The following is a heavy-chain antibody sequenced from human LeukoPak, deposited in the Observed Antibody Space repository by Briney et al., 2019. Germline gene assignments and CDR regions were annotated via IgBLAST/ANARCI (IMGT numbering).Heavy chain of an antibody. CDR1: GFPFSSYA. Sequence: PGGSLRLSCAASGFPFSSYAMYWVRQAPGEGLVWVSHVHGDGNNIGYADFVEGRFTISRDNAKNTLYLEMSSLRREDTAVYYCARARVGDPTDYWGQGTLVTVSS. V-gene: IGHV3-74*01. D-gene: IGHD1-26*01. CDR2: VHGDGNNI. J-gene: IGHJ4*02. CDR3: ARARVGDPTDY.